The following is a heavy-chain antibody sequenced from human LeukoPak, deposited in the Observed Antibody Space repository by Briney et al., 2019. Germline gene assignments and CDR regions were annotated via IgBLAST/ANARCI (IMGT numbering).Heavy chain of an antibody. Sequence: SETLSLTCTVSGGSISSSSYYWGWIRQPPGKGLEWIGSIYYSGSTYYNPSLKSRVTISVDTSKNQFSLKLSSVTAADTAVYYCARELGGARYYYDSSGTKGVWFGPWGQGTLVTVSS. J-gene: IGHJ5*02. CDR1: GGSISSSSYY. D-gene: IGHD3-22*01. V-gene: IGHV4-39*07. CDR3: ARELGGARYYYDSSGTKGVWFGP. CDR2: IYYSGST.